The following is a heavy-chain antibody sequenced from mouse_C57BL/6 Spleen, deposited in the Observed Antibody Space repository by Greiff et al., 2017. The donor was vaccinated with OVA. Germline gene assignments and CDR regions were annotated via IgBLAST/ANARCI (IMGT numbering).Heavy chain of an antibody. J-gene: IGHJ1*03. CDR2: ISYDGSN. Sequence: VQLKESGPGLVKPSQSLSLTCSVTGYSITSGYYWNWIRQFPGNKLEWMGYISYDGSNNYNPSLKNRISITRDTSKNQFFLKLKSVTTEDTATYYCARGSGKGWYFDVWGTGTTVTVSS. CDR1: GYSITSGYY. V-gene: IGHV3-6*01. CDR3: ARGSGKGWYFDV. D-gene: IGHD3-1*01.